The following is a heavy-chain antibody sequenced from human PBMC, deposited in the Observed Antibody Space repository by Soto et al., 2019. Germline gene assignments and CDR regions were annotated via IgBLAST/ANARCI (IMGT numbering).Heavy chain of an antibody. CDR3: ARDGVYDILTGYYLYYFDY. V-gene: IGHV3-23*01. J-gene: IGHJ4*02. CDR1: GFTFSSYA. Sequence: PGGSLRLSCAASGFTFSSYAMSWVRQAPGKGLEWVSAISGSGGSTYYADSVKGRFTISRDNSKNTLYLQMNSLRAEDTAVYYCARDGVYDILTGYYLYYFDYWGQGTLVTVSS. CDR2: ISGSGGST. D-gene: IGHD3-9*01.